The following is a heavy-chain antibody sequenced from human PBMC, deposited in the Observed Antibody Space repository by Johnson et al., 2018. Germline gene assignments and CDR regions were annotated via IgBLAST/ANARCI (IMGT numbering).Heavy chain of an antibody. CDR1: GYTLTSYF. D-gene: IGHD6-19*01. V-gene: IGHV1-46*01. CDR2: IHPSGGST. Sequence: QVQLVQSGAEVKKHGASVKVSCKASGYTLTSYFIQWVRQAPGQGLEWMGIIHPSGGSTIYAQNFEGRVTMTRDTSTSTVYMELSSLTSEDTAMYYCAREVVAEQRSYGMDVWGQGTTVTVSS. CDR3: AREVVAEQRSYGMDV. J-gene: IGHJ6*02.